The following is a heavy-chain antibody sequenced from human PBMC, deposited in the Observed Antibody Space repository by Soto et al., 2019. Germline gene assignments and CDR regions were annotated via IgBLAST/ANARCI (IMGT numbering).Heavy chain of an antibody. CDR1: GLTFSAYA. Sequence: GSLRLSCTASGLTFSAYAMTWVRQAPGKGLEWVSTISGTADDTYYAGSVKGRFIISRDNSKNTLFLQMNSLRAEDTALYHCAKRFGSGYYSAFDVWGQGTMVTVSS. J-gene: IGHJ3*01. D-gene: IGHD3-22*01. CDR3: AKRFGSGYYSAFDV. CDR2: ISGTADDT. V-gene: IGHV3-23*01.